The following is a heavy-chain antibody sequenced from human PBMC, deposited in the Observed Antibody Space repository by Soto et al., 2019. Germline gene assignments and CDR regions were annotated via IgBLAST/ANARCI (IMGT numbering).Heavy chain of an antibody. CDR1: GGTFSSYT. J-gene: IGHJ4*02. D-gene: IGHD2-8*01. Sequence: ASVKVSCKASGGTFSSYTISWVRQAPGQGLEWMGRIIPILGIANYAQKFQGRVTITADKSTSTAYMELSSLRSEDTAVYYCAHLGYCTNGVCYRGGGFDYWGQGTLVTVSS. CDR3: AHLGYCTNGVCYRGGGFDY. CDR2: IIPILGIA. V-gene: IGHV1-69*02.